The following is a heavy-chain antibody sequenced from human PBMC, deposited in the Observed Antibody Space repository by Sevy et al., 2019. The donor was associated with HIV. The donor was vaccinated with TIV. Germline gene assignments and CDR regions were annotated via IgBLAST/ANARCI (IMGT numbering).Heavy chain of an antibody. CDR1: GFTFSSYG. J-gene: IGHJ1*01. D-gene: IGHD2-15*01. Sequence: GGSLRLSCAASGFTFSSYGMHWVHQAPGKGLEWVAFIRYDGSNKYYADSVKGRFTISRDNSKNTLYLQMNSLRAEDTAVYYCAKDLGGYGGREYFQHWGQGTLVTVSS. V-gene: IGHV3-30*02. CDR3: AKDLGGYGGREYFQH. CDR2: IRYDGSNK.